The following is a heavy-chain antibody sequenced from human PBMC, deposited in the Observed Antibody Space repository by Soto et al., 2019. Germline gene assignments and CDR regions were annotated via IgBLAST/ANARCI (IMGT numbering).Heavy chain of an antibody. J-gene: IGHJ6*02. D-gene: IGHD4-17*01. V-gene: IGHV3-33*01. CDR2: IWYDGIDK. CDR3: ARAAVTDYQYHGMDV. CDR1: GFTFSTYG. Sequence: QVQLVESGGGVVQPGRSLRLSCAASGFTFSTYGMHWVRQAPGEGLEWVAAIWYDGIDKYYAASVKGRFTISRDNSMNTVYLQMSSLRADDTAVYYCARAAVTDYQYHGMDVWGQGTTVTVSS.